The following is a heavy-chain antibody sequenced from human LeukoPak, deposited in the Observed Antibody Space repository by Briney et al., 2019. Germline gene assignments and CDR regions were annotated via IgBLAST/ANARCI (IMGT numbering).Heavy chain of an antibody. V-gene: IGHV4-39*07. Sequence: PSETLSLTCTVSGGSISSSSYYWGWIRQPPGKGLEWIGRIYYSGSTYYNPSLKSRVTISVDTSKNQFSLKLSSVTAADTAVYYCARETMGIAVAGSPRRDAFDIWGQGTMVTVSS. J-gene: IGHJ3*02. D-gene: IGHD6-19*01. CDR2: IYYSGST. CDR1: GGSISSSSYY. CDR3: ARETMGIAVAGSPRRDAFDI.